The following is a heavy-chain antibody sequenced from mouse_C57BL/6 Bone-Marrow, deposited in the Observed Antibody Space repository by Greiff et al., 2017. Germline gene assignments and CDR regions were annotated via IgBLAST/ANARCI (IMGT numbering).Heavy chain of an antibody. CDR1: GYTFTSYD. D-gene: IGHD1-1*01. V-gene: IGHV1-85*01. Sequence: VQLQQSGPELVKPGASVKLSCTASGYTFTSYDINWVKQRPGPGLEWIGWIYPRDGSTKYNEKLKGKATLTVYTSSSTAYMEIHSLTSEDSAVYFCARLEFDGSSGDWYFDVWGTGTTVTVSS. CDR3: ARLEFDGSSGDWYFDV. J-gene: IGHJ1*03. CDR2: IYPRDGST.